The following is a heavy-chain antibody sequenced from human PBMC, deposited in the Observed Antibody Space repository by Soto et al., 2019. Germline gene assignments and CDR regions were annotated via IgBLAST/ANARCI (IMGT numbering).Heavy chain of an antibody. V-gene: IGHV3-23*01. CDR1: GVTFITYA. J-gene: IGHJ4*02. CDR3: ANQYRSKGGLHDY. CDR2: ISGSGGST. D-gene: IGHD2-15*01. Sequence: GGSLSLACASSGVTFITYAMSWVRQAPGKGLEWVSAISGSGGSTYYADSVKGRFTISRDNSKNTLYLQMNSLRAEDTAVYYCANQYRSKGGLHDYWGQGTLVTVSS.